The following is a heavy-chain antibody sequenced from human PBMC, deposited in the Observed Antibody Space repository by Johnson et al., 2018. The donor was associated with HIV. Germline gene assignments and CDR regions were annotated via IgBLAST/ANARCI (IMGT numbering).Heavy chain of an antibody. D-gene: IGHD1-26*01. V-gene: IGHV3-7*05. CDR3: ARDLIVGATRGGAFDI. J-gene: IGHJ3*02. CDR2: IKQDGSEK. CDR1: GFAVSSNY. Sequence: VQLVESGGGSIQPGGSLRLSCAASGFAVSSNYMSWVRQAPGKGLEWVTTIKQDGSEKYYVDSVKGRFTISRDNSKNTLYLQMNSLKVEDTAVYYCARDLIVGATRGGAFDIWGQGTMVTVSS.